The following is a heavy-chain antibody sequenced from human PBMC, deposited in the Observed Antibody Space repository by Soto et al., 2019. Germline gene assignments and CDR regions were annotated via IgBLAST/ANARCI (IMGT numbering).Heavy chain of an antibody. CDR1: GFTFNSYA. D-gene: IGHD4-17*01. Sequence: EVQLLESGGGLVQPGGSLRLSCAASGFTFNSYAMNWVRQAPGKGLEWVSVISGSGGSTYYGDSVKGRFTISRDNSKNTLYLQMNSLRAEDTAVYYCAKRTVGWYFDLWGRGTLVTVSS. J-gene: IGHJ2*01. CDR2: ISGSGGST. CDR3: AKRTVGWYFDL. V-gene: IGHV3-23*01.